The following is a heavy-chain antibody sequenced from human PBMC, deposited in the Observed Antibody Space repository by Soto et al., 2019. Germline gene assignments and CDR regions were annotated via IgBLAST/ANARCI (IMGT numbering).Heavy chain of an antibody. CDR1: GYPFTTYG. V-gene: IGHV1-18*04. CDR2: ISTYNGNT. D-gene: IGHD3-3*01. CDR3: ARVMTTFGVVSKGPDH. J-gene: IGHJ4*02. Sequence: ASVKVSCKASGYPFTTYGITWVRQAPGQGLEWMGWISTYNGNTNYAQSLQGRVTMTRETSSTTAYMELRSLRSDDTAVYYCARVMTTFGVVSKGPDHWGQGTLVTVSS.